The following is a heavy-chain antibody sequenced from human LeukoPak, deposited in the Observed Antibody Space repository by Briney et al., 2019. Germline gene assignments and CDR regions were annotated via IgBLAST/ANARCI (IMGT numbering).Heavy chain of an antibody. J-gene: IGHJ4*02. CDR2: ISSSSSYI. CDR1: GFTFSSYS. D-gene: IGHD6-19*01. CDR3: ARGYSSGWYVFGGY. V-gene: IGHV3-21*01. Sequence: GGSLRLSCAASGFTFSSYSMNWVRQAPGKGLEWVSSISSSSSYIYYADSVKGRFTISRDNAKNSLYLQMNSLRAEDTAVYYCARGYSSGWYVFGGYWGQGTLVTVSS.